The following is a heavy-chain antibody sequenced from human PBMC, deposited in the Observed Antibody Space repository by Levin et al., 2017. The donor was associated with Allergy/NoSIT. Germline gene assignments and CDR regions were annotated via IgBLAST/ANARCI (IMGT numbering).Heavy chain of an antibody. CDR1: GFTLSSYW. CDR3: ARVGKYSSSRNPFDY. Sequence: PGGSLRLSCTASGFTLSSYWMSWVRQAPGKELEWVANIKQDGSEKYYVDSVKGRFTISRDNAKSSLYLQVNSLRVEDTAVYYCARVGKYSSSRNPFDYWGQGTLVTVSS. J-gene: IGHJ4*02. V-gene: IGHV3-7*04. D-gene: IGHD6-13*01. CDR2: IKQDGSEK.